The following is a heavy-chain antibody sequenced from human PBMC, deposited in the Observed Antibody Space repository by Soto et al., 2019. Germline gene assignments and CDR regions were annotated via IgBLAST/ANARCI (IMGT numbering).Heavy chain of an antibody. CDR3: ARDPNYYDSSGYRFDY. Sequence: GASVKVSCKASGYTFTGQYMHWVRQAPGQGLEWMGWINPNSGATNYAQKFQGRVTMTRDTSISTAYMELSRLRSDDTAVYYCARDPNYYDSSGYRFDYWGQGTLVTVS. CDR2: INPNSGAT. V-gene: IGHV1-2*02. CDR1: GYTFTGQY. J-gene: IGHJ4*02. D-gene: IGHD3-22*01.